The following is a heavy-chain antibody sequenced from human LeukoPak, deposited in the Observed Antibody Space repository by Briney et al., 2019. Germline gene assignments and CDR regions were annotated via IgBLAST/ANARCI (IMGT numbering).Heavy chain of an antibody. J-gene: IGHJ4*02. D-gene: IGHD6-13*01. CDR3: AKDSSSWRSGYFDY. V-gene: IGHV3-30*18. CDR1: GFTFSSYG. Sequence: GGSLRLSCAASGFTFSSYGMHWVRRAPGKGLEWVAVISYDGSNKYYADSVKGRFTISRDNSKNTLYLQMNSLRAEDTAVYYCAKDSSSWRSGYFDYWGQGTLVTVSS. CDR2: ISYDGSNK.